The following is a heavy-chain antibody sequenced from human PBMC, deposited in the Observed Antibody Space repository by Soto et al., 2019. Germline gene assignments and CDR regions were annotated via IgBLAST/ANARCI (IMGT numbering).Heavy chain of an antibody. CDR1: GYTFTGYY. D-gene: IGHD2-2*01. CDR3: ARISSSTSRDAKGPNWFDP. Sequence: ASVNVSCKASGYTFTGYYMHWVRQAPGQGLEWMGWINPNSGGTNYAQKFQGRVTMTRDTSISTAYMELSRLRSDDTAVYYCARISSSTSRDAKGPNWFDPWGQGTLVTVSS. J-gene: IGHJ5*02. CDR2: INPNSGGT. V-gene: IGHV1-2*02.